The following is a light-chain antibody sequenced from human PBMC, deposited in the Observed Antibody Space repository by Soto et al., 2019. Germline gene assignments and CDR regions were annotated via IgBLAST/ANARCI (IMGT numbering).Light chain of an antibody. CDR3: ASYAGTRNYV. CDR2: EVS. V-gene: IGLV2-8*01. CDR1: SSDVGAYNY. Sequence: QSALTQPPSASGSPEQSVTISCTGTSSDVGAYNYVSWYQQHPGKAPKLIIYEVSKRPSGVPDRFSGSKSGYTASLTVSGLQAEDEADYYCASYAGTRNYVFGTGPKVTIL. J-gene: IGLJ1*01.